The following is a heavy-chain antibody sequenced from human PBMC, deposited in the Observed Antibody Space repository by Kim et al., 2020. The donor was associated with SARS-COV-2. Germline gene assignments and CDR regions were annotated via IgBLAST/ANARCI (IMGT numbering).Heavy chain of an antibody. V-gene: IGHV4-4*07. CDR3: ARGGTYFLDY. D-gene: IGHD1-26*01. Sequence: SETLSLTYSVSGASISRYYWSWIRQPAGKGLEWIGRIYTSGTTDYNPSLRSRVTLSVDTSKNQFSLKLTSVTAADTAVYYCARGGTYFLDYWGQGTLVTV. CDR2: IYTSGTT. J-gene: IGHJ4*02. CDR1: GASISRYY.